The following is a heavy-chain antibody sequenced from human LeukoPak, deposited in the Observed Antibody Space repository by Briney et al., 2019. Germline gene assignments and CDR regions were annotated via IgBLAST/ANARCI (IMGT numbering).Heavy chain of an antibody. CDR2: IYSSGST. Sequence: SETLSLTCTVSGDFISTYYWSWIRQPAGKGLEWIGRIYSSGSTNYNPSLKSRLTMSVDTSKKQVSLNLNSVTAADTAIYYCASEFRYWGQGILVTVSS. CDR1: GDFISTYY. CDR3: ASEFRY. J-gene: IGHJ4*02. V-gene: IGHV4-4*07.